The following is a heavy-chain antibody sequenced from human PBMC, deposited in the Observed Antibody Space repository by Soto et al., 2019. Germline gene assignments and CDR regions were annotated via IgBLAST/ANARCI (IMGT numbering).Heavy chain of an antibody. CDR2: IHSTRSP. CDR3: ARSPAYGDYANLDT. Sequence: QVQLQESGPGLVKPSETLSLTCTVSGYSVSKYYWNWIRQPAGKGLEWIGRIHSTRSPDYNPSLKSRVTLSVDTSKNQFSLKLSLTSVTAADTAVYYCARSPAYGDYANLDTWGQGTMVTVSS. V-gene: IGHV4-4*07. CDR1: GYSVSKYY. D-gene: IGHD4-17*01. J-gene: IGHJ5*02.